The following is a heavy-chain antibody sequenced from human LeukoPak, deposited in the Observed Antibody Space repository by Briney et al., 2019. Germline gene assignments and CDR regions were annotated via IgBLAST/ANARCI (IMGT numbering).Heavy chain of an antibody. Sequence: SETLSLTCTVSGYSISSDYYWGWVRQPPGKGLEWIGSIYHSGSTYYNPSLKSRVTISVDTSKNQFSLKLSSVTAADTAVYYCARGHGRNYYGSGNWFDPWGQGTLVTVSS. CDR2: IYHSGST. V-gene: IGHV4-38-2*02. D-gene: IGHD3-10*01. CDR3: ARGHGRNYYGSGNWFDP. CDR1: GYSISSDYY. J-gene: IGHJ5*02.